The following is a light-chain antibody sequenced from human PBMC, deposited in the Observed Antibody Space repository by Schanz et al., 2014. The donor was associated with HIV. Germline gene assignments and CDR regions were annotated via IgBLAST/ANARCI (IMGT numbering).Light chain of an antibody. Sequence: QSVLTQPPSVSGAPGQRVTISCTGSSSNIGTGYDVHWYKHLPGTAPKLLIYDNNKRPSGIPDRFSGFNFGQSATLAIIXXXXXDEADYYCGAWDSGRGAVVFGGGTKLTVL. J-gene: IGLJ2*01. CDR2: DNN. CDR3: GAWDSGRGAVV. CDR1: SSNIGTGYD. V-gene: IGLV1-51*01.